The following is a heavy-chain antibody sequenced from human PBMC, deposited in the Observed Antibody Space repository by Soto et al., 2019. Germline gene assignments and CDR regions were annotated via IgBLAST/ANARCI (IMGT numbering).Heavy chain of an antibody. Sequence: PGESLKISCKGSGYSFTSYWISWVRQMPGKGLEWMGRIDPSDSYTNYSPSFQGHVTISADKSISTAYLQWSSLKASDTAMYYCARTQLDDYDSSGYKDYYYYGMDVWSQGTTVTVSS. CDR1: GYSFTSYW. CDR2: IDPSDSYT. J-gene: IGHJ6*02. D-gene: IGHD3-22*01. V-gene: IGHV5-10-1*01. CDR3: ARTQLDDYDSSGYKDYYYYGMDV.